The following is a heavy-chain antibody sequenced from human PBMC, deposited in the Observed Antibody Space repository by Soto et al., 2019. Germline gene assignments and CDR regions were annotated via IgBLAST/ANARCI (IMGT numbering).Heavy chain of an antibody. CDR2: INHSGST. CDR3: ARGPLCSGGSCYLFGWFS. D-gene: IGHD2-15*01. Sequence: SETLSLTCAVYGGSFSGYYWSWIRQPPGKGLEWIGEINHSGSTNYNPSLKRRVTLSVDTSKNQFSLKLSSVTAADTAVYYCARGPLCSGGSCYLFGWFSWGQGTLVTVSS. CDR1: GGSFSGYY. J-gene: IGHJ5*02. V-gene: IGHV4-34*01.